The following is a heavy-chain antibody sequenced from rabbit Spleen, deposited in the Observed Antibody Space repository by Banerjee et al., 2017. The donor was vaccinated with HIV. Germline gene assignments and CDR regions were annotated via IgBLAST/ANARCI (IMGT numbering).Heavy chain of an antibody. J-gene: IGHJ4*01. D-gene: IGHD6-1*01. CDR3: ARDPRYAGSVGYVYGTGRDKL. Sequence: QEQLKETGGGLVQPGGSLTLSCKASGFDFSSSDYMCWVRQAPGKGLEWIASIYTGDDDTYYASWAKGRFAISKTSSTTVTLQMTSLTAADTATYFCARDPRYAGSVGYVYGTGRDKLWGPGTLVTVS. CDR1: GFDFSSSDY. CDR2: IYTGDDDT. V-gene: IGHV1S45*01.